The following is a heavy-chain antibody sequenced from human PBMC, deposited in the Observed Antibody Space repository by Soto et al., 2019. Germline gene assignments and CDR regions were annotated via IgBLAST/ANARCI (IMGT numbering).Heavy chain of an antibody. V-gene: IGHV1-18*04. CDR1: GYTFTSYG. CDR3: ATRLDCTNGVCSDY. Sequence: GASVKVSCKASGYTFTSYGISWVRQAPGLGLEWMGWISAYNGNTNYAQKLQGRVTMTTDTSTSTAYMELRSLRSDDTAVYYCATRLDCTNGVCSDYWGQGTLVTVSS. D-gene: IGHD2-8*01. J-gene: IGHJ4*02. CDR2: ISAYNGNT.